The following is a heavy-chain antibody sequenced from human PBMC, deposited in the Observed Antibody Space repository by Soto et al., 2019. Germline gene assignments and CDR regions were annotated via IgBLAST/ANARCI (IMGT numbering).Heavy chain of an antibody. CDR2: ISSSSSYI. J-gene: IGHJ4*02. Sequence: GSLSVSCSASGFPFSIYSMNWVRQAPGKGLEWVSSISSSSSYIYYADSVKGRFTISRDNAKNSLYLQMNSLRAEDTAVYYCARDGDMMHQYYFDYWGQGTPVTVSS. D-gene: IGHD3-16*01. CDR3: ARDGDMMHQYYFDY. CDR1: GFPFSIYS. V-gene: IGHV3-21*01.